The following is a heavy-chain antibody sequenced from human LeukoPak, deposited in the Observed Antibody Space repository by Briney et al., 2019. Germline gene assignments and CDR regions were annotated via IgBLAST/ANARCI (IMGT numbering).Heavy chain of an antibody. CDR3: ARAFGSGWYEGADY. Sequence: PSESLSLTCTVSVGSISSYYWSWIRQPPWKGLEWIGYIYYSGSTNYNPSLKSRVTISVDTSKNQFSLKLSSVTAADTAVYYCARAFGSGWYEGADYWGQGTLVTVSS. V-gene: IGHV4-59*01. D-gene: IGHD6-19*01. J-gene: IGHJ4*02. CDR2: IYYSGST. CDR1: VGSISSYY.